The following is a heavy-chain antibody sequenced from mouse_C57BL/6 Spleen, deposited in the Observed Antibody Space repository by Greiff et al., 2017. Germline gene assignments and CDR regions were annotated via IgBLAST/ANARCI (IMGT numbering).Heavy chain of an antibody. CDR2: IWRGGST. D-gene: IGHD2-3*01. Sequence: VKVVESGPGLVQPSQSLSITCTVSGFSLTSYGVHWVRQSPGKGLEWLGVIWRGGSTDYNAAFMSRLSITKDNSKSQVFFKMNSLQADDTAIYYCAKNGDDGYPPWFAYWGQGTLVTVSA. CDR3: AKNGDDGYPPWFAY. CDR1: GFSLTSYG. J-gene: IGHJ3*01. V-gene: IGHV2-5*01.